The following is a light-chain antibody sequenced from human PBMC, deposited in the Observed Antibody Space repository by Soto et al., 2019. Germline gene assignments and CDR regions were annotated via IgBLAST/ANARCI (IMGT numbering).Light chain of an antibody. CDR3: QQYGSSPRT. V-gene: IGKV3-20*01. CDR1: QFVSSTY. CDR2: GAS. Sequence: EIVLTQSPGTLSLSPGERATLSCRASQFVSSTYLAWYQQKPGQAPRLLIYGASSRATGIPDRFSGSGSGTDFTLTISRLEHEDVAVYYCQQYGSSPRTFGQGTKVAIK. J-gene: IGKJ1*01.